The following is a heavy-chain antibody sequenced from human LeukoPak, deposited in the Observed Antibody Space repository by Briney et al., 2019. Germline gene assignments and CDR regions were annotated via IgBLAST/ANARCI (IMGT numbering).Heavy chain of an antibody. CDR2: ISYDGSNK. D-gene: IGHD4-17*01. V-gene: IGHV3-30*18. J-gene: IGHJ4*02. CDR1: GFTFSSYG. CDR3: AKSATVKAPFDY. Sequence: GGSLRLSCAASGFTFSSYGMHWVRRAPGKGLEWVAVISYDGSNKYYADSVKGRFTISRDNSKNTLYLQMNSLRAEDTAVYYCAKSATVKAPFDYWGQGTLVTVSS.